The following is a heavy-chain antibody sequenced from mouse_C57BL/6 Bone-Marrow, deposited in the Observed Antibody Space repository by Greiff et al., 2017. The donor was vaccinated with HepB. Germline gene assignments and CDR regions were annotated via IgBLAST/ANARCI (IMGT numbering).Heavy chain of an antibody. J-gene: IGHJ2*01. Sequence: EVKLMESEGGLVQPGSSMKLSCTASGFTFSDYYMAWVRQVPEKGLEWVANIYYDGSSTYYLDSLKSRFIISRDNAKNILYLQMSSLKSEDTATYYCARDLPIDYWGQGTTLTVSS. D-gene: IGHD2-10*01. CDR3: ARDLPIDY. CDR1: GFTFSDYY. V-gene: IGHV5-16*01. CDR2: IYYDGSST.